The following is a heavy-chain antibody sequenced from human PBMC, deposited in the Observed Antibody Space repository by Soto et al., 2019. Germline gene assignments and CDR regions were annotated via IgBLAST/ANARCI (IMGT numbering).Heavy chain of an antibody. CDR1: GYTLTDLS. CDR2: FDPEGGET. J-gene: IGHJ6*02. D-gene: IGHD2-8*01. V-gene: IGHV1-24*01. Sequence: ASVKVSCKVSGYTLTDLSMPWVRQAPGKGLEWMGGFDPEGGETIYAQKFQGRVTMTEDTSTDTAYMELSSLRSEDTAVYYCAMRLLNYYYYHGMDVWGQGTTVTVSS. CDR3: AMRLLNYYYYHGMDV.